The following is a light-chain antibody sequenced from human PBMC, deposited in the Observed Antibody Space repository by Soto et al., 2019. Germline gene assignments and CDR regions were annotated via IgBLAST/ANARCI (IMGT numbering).Light chain of an antibody. CDR3: QQLNNYPLT. CDR2: AAS. V-gene: IGKV1-9*01. CDR1: QDISSL. J-gene: IGKJ4*01. Sequence: IQLPQSPSSLSASIGDRVTITCRASQDISSLLAWYQQTPGKAPKLLIYAASTLQGGVPSKFSGGGSGTDFTLTISSLQPEDFATYYCQQLNNYPLTFGGGTKVEIK.